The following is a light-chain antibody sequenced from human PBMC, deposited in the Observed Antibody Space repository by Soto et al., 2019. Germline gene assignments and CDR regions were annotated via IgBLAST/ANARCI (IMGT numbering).Light chain of an antibody. CDR2: GAS. CDR1: QSVSSN. CDR3: QQYNTWPPGIT. Sequence: ETVMTQSPATLSVSPGERATISCRASQSVSSNLAWYQQKPGQPPRLLIYGASARATGIPARFSGSGSGTEFTLTISSPQSEDCAMDYCQQYNTWPPGITFGGGTKVQIK. J-gene: IGKJ4*01. V-gene: IGKV3D-15*01.